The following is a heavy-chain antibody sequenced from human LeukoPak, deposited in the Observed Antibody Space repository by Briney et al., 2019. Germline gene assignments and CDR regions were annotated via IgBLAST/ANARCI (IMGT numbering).Heavy chain of an antibody. J-gene: IGHJ4*02. D-gene: IGHD2-21*02. CDR2: TKHDGSER. CDR1: GFTFTSYW. CDR3: ARGGLYGDYYFDY. Sequence: GGSLRLSCAASGFTFTSYWMTWVRQAPGKGLEWVANTKHDGSERYYVDSVRGRFTISRDNVKNSLFLQMDSLRAEDTAVYYCARGGLYGDYYFDYWGQGTLVTVTS. V-gene: IGHV3-7*04.